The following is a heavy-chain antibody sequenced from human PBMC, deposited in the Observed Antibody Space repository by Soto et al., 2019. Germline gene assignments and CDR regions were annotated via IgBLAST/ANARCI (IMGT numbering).Heavy chain of an antibody. V-gene: IGHV4-59*08. Sequence: QVQLQESGPGLVKPSETLSLTCTVSGGSISGHSWSWIRQPPGKGLEWIGCIYSSGGTNYNPSLKSRVTIAVATSKNQFSLKLRSVTAADTAVYYWARRTAFDVWGQGTMVTVSS. CDR3: ARRTAFDV. J-gene: IGHJ3*01. CDR2: IYSSGGT. CDR1: GGSISGHS.